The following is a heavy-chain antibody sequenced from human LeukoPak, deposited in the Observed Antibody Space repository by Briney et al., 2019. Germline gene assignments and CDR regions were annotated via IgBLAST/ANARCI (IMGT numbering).Heavy chain of an antibody. V-gene: IGHV1-46*01. D-gene: IGHD7-27*01. Sequence: GASVKVSCKASGHTFSNYNMHWVRQAPGQGLEWMGITNPSGGSTSYAQKFQGRVTLTRDTSTSTAYMELSRLRSEDTAVYYCARELAGGYFDYWGQGTLVTVSS. CDR1: GHTFSNYN. CDR3: ARELAGGYFDY. CDR2: TNPSGGST. J-gene: IGHJ4*02.